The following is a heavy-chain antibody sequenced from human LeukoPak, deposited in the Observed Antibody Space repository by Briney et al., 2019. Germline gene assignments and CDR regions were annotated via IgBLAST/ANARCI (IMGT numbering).Heavy chain of an antibody. Sequence: GGSLRLSCAASGFTFSSYSMNWVRQAPGKGLEWVSSISSSSSYIYYADSVKGRFTISRDNSKNILYLQMGSLRVDDMAVYYCVREGPSSGPGDLDYWGQGTLVTVSS. V-gene: IGHV3-21*01. J-gene: IGHJ4*02. CDR3: VREGPSSGPGDLDY. D-gene: IGHD6-6*01. CDR2: ISSSSSYI. CDR1: GFTFSSYS.